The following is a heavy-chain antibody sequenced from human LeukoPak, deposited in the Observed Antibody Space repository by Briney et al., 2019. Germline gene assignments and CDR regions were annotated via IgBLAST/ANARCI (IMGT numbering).Heavy chain of an antibody. CDR2: IYYSGNT. V-gene: IGHV4-39*01. CDR3: ARLKEGIDY. J-gene: IGHJ4*02. D-gene: IGHD3-10*01. Sequence: PSETLSLTCTVSGGSVSSYFWGWIRQPPGKGLEWIGSIYYSGNTYYNPSLKSRVTISVDTSKNQFSLKLSSVTAADTAVYYCARLKEGIDYWGQGTLVTVSS. CDR1: GGSVSSYF.